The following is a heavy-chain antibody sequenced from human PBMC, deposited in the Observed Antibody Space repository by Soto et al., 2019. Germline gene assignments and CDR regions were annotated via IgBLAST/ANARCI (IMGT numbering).Heavy chain of an antibody. J-gene: IGHJ1*01. Sequence: QTLSLTCAISGDSVFSNSAAWNWIRQSPSRGLEWLGRTYYRSKWYNDYAGSLRSRITINPDTSKNQFSLHLNSVTPDDTAVYYCARDLSGFFQHWGLGTLVTVS. V-gene: IGHV6-1*01. CDR3: ARDLSGFFQH. CDR2: TYYRSKWYN. CDR1: GDSVFSNSAA. D-gene: IGHD3-3*02.